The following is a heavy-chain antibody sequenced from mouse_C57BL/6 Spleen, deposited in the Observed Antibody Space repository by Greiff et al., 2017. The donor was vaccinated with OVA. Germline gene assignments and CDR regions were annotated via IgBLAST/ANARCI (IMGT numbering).Heavy chain of an antibody. Sequence: QVQLQQSGPELVKPGASVKISCKASGYAFSSSWMNWVKQRPGKGLEWIGRIYPGDGDTNYNGKFKGKATLTADKSSSTAYMQLSSLTSEDSAVYFCATPNYYGSSPDYWGQGTTLTVSS. CDR1: GYAFSSSW. D-gene: IGHD1-1*01. J-gene: IGHJ2*01. CDR2: IYPGDGDT. V-gene: IGHV1-82*01. CDR3: ATPNYYGSSPDY.